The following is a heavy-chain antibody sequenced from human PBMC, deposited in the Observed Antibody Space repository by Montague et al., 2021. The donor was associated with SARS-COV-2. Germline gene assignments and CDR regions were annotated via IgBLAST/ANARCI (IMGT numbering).Heavy chain of an antibody. CDR3: ARFAYRLVFIGSYYGMDV. CDR1: GGSFSGYY. V-gene: IGHV4-34*01. Sequence: SETLSLTCAVYGGSFSGYYWSWIRQPPGKGLEWIGEISHSGGTNYNPYLKSRVTISIDTSKNQFSLKLSSVTAAATAVYYCARFAYRLVFIGSYYGMDVWGQGTTVTVSS. D-gene: IGHD2-2*01. J-gene: IGHJ6*02. CDR2: ISHSGGT.